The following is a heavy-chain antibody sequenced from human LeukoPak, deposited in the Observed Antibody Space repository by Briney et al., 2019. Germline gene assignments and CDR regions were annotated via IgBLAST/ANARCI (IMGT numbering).Heavy chain of an antibody. Sequence: PSETLSLTCVVSDVSDDSFSGYYWSWIRQPPGKALEYIGEISHIGSTNYNPSLESRVTISVDKSKNQFSLKLSSVTAADTAVYYCARGTTYYYDSSGYSSRWFDPWGQGTLVTVSS. CDR1: DVSDDSFSGYY. CDR3: ARGTTYYYDSSGYSSRWFDP. J-gene: IGHJ5*02. D-gene: IGHD3-22*01. CDR2: ISHIGST. V-gene: IGHV4-34*01.